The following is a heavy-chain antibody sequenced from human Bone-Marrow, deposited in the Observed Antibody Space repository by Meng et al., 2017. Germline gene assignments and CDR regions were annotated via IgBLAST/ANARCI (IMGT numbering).Heavy chain of an antibody. J-gene: IGHJ4*02. Sequence: GGSLRLSCEGSGFNFINAYMTWVRQVPGKGLEWVGRIKSKPDGETIDYGAPVKGRFTISRDNSKNTLYLQMNSLRVEDTAVYYCVRLKGYCRDGTCPYDYWGQGALVTVSS. V-gene: IGHV3-15*05. CDR3: VRLKGYCRDGTCPYDY. CDR1: GFNFINAY. D-gene: IGHD2-15*01. CDR2: IKSKPDGETI.